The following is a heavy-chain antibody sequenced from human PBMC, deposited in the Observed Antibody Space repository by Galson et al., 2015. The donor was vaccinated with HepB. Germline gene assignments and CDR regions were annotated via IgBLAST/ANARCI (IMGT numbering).Heavy chain of an antibody. CDR2: ISSSSSYI. CDR1: GFTFSSYS. Sequence: SLRLSCAASGFTFSSYSMNWVRQAPGKGLEWVSSISSSSSYIYYADSVKGRFTISRDNAKNSLYLQMNSLRAEDTAVYYCARGPIVGATTINWFDPWGQGTLVTVSS. V-gene: IGHV3-21*01. J-gene: IGHJ5*02. D-gene: IGHD1-26*01. CDR3: ARGPIVGATTINWFDP.